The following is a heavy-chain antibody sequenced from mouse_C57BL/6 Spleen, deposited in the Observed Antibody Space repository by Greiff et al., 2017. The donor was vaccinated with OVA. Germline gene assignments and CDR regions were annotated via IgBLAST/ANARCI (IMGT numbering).Heavy chain of an antibody. D-gene: IGHD2-5*01. CDR2: ISYDGSN. J-gene: IGHJ3*01. CDR1: GYSITSGYY. Sequence: EVQLQQSGPGLVKPSQSLSLTCSVTGYSITSGYYWNWIRQFPGNKLEWMGYISYDGSNNYNPSLKNRIPITRDTSKNQFFLKLNSVTTEDTATYYCSREAYYSNYEGFAYWGQGTLVTVSA. V-gene: IGHV3-6*01. CDR3: SREAYYSNYEGFAY.